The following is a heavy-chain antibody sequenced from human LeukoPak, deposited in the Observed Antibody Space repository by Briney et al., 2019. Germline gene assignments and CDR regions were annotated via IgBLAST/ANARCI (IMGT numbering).Heavy chain of an antibody. J-gene: IGHJ3*01. V-gene: IGHV4-34*01. CDR1: GGSFSGYY. Sequence: SETLSLTCAVYGGSFSGYYWSWIRQPPGKGLEWIGEINHSGSTSYNPSLKSRVTISVDTSKNQFSLKLSSVTAADTAVYYCARPGIAAAGTWGQGTMVTVSS. D-gene: IGHD6-13*01. CDR3: ARPGIAAAGT. CDR2: INHSGST.